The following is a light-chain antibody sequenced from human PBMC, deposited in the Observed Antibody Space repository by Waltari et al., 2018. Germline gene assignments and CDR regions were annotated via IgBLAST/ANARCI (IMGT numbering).Light chain of an antibody. CDR2: DAS. Sequence: EIVLTQSPAMLSLSQGERATLSCRASQGVSSYLAWYQQKPGQAPRLLIYDASNRATGIPARFSGSGSGTDFTLTISSLEPEDFAVYYCQQRSNWPRTFGQGTKVEIK. CDR3: QQRSNWPRT. CDR1: QGVSSY. V-gene: IGKV3-11*01. J-gene: IGKJ1*01.